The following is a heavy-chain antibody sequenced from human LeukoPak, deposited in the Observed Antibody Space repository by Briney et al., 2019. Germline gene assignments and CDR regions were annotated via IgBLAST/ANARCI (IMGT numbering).Heavy chain of an antibody. CDR3: KRKPAYDILTRNAFDI. Sequence: ASVKVSCKASGYTFTGYYMHWVRQAPVQGLEWMGWINPNSGGTNYAQKFQGRVTMTRDTSISTAYMELSRLRSDDTAVYYCKRKPAYDILTRNAFDIWGQGTMVTVSS. D-gene: IGHD3-9*01. CDR2: INPNSGGT. J-gene: IGHJ3*02. V-gene: IGHV1-2*02. CDR1: GYTFTGYY.